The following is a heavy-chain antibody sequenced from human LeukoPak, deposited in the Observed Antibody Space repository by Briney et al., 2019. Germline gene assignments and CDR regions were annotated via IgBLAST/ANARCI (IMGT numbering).Heavy chain of an antibody. CDR2: ISGSGGST. CDR1: GFTFSSYA. CDR3: AKSSGHDSSGYYYVAPWVFDY. V-gene: IGHV3-23*01. D-gene: IGHD3-22*01. Sequence: GGSLRLSCAASGFTFSSYAMSWVRQAPGKGLEWVSAISGSGGSTYYADSVKGRFTTSRDNSKNTLYLQMNSLRAEDTAVYYCAKSSGHDSSGYYYVAPWVFDYWGQGTLVTVSS. J-gene: IGHJ4*02.